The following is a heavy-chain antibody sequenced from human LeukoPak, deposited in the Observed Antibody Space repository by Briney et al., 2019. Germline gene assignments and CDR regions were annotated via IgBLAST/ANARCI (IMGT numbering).Heavy chain of an antibody. D-gene: IGHD1-26*01. CDR1: GFTFDDYA. J-gene: IGHJ4*02. CDR2: ISWNSGSI. Sequence: GGSLRLSCAASGFTFDDYAMHWVRQAPGKGLEWVSGISWNSGSIGYADSVKGRFTISRDNAKNSLYLQMNSLRAEDTALYYCAKDKVGATAYFDYWGQGTLVTVSS. CDR3: AKDKVGATAYFDY. V-gene: IGHV3-9*01.